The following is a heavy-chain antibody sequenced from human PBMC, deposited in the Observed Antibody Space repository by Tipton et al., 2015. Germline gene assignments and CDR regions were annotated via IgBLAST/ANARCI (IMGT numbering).Heavy chain of an antibody. J-gene: IGHJ4*02. CDR3: ARTRGVQSSDWEVH. CDR1: GDSISYYH. D-gene: IGHD2-21*02. V-gene: IGHV4-4*07. CDR2: IYSSGST. Sequence: TLSLTCTVSGDSISYYHWNWIRQPAGKGLEWIGRIYSSGSTNYNPSLESRVTISVDTPKKQFSLKLSSVTAADTAMHYCARTRGVQSSDWEVHWGQGILVNVSS.